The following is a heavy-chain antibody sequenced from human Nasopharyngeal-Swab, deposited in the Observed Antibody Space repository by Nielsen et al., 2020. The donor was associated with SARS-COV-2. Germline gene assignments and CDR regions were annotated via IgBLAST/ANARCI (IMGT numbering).Heavy chain of an antibody. V-gene: IGHV1-18*01. CDR2: IGAYNGNT. CDR3: ERHGVAEDY. Sequence: ASVQVSCKASGYIFTSYDISWVRQARAQGLEWMGWIGAYNGNTNYAQKFQDRVTMTTDTSTSTAYMELRSLRSDDTAVYYCERHGVAEDYWGQGTLVTVSS. D-gene: IGHD3-3*01. CDR1: GYIFTSYD. J-gene: IGHJ4*02.